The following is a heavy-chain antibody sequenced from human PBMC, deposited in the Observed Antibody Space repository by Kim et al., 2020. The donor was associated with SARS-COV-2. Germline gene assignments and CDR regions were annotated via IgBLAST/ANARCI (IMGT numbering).Heavy chain of an antibody. J-gene: IGHJ4*02. V-gene: IGHV3-30*18. CDR3: AKVKVTATNTYCFDH. CDR1: GFTFSHYG. CDR2: ISYDGNNE. Sequence: GGSLRLSCAASGFTFSHYGMHWVRQAPGKGLEWVAVISYDGNNEYCADSVKGRFTISRDNSKNTLFLQMDSLRADDTAIYYCAKVKVTATNTYCFDHWGQGTLVTASS. D-gene: IGHD2-21*02.